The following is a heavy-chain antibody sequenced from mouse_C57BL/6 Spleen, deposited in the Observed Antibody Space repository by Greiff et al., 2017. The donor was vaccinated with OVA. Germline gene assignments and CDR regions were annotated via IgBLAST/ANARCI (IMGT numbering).Heavy chain of an antibody. CDR1: GYTFTDYN. V-gene: IGHV1-18*01. CDR3: ARRHYYGSSYYFDY. CDR2: INPNNGGT. Sequence: VQLQQSGPELVKPGASVKIPCKASGYTFTDYNMDWVKQSHGKSLEWIGDINPNNGGTIYNQKFKGKATLTVDKSSSTAYMELRSLTSEDTAVYYCARRHYYGSSYYFDYWGQGTTLTVSS. D-gene: IGHD1-1*01. J-gene: IGHJ2*01.